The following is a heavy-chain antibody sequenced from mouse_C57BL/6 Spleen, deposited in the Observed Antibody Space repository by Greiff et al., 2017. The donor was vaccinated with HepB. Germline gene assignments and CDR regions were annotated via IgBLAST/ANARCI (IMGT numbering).Heavy chain of an antibody. J-gene: IGHJ2*01. Sequence: QVQLQQPGAELVRPGSSVKLSCKASGYTFTSYWMDWVKQRPGQGLEWIGNIYPSDSETHYNQKFKDKATLTVDKSSSTAYMPLSSLTSEDSAVYYCARGGNSYVDYWGQGTTLTVSS. V-gene: IGHV1-61*01. CDR2: IYPSDSET. CDR1: GYTFTSYW. CDR3: ARGGNSYVDY.